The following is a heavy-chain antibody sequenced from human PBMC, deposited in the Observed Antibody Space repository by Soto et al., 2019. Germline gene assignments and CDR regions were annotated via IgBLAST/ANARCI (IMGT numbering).Heavy chain of an antibody. V-gene: IGHV2-5*02. CDR3: ARRAARREGGTMFDY. J-gene: IGHJ4*02. CDR2: SYWDDDK. CDR1: GFSLSTSGVG. Sequence: QITLKESGPTLVKPTQTLTLTCTFSGFSLSTSGVGVGWIRQPPGKALEWLAVSYWDDDKRYSPSLRSRLTITQDTSKNHVVLTVTNMDTVDTATYYCARRAARREGGTMFDYWGQGTLVTVSS. D-gene: IGHD2-15*01.